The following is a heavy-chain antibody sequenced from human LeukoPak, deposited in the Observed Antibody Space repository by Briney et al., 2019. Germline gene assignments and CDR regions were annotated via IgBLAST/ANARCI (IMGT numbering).Heavy chain of an antibody. D-gene: IGHD3-10*01. CDR3: AKDQMVRGVIKFYYYYMDV. CDR1: GFTFSSYE. V-gene: IGHV3-48*03. J-gene: IGHJ6*03. Sequence: GGSLRLSCAASGFTFSSYEMNWVRQAPGKGLEWVSYISSSGSTIYYADSVKGRFTISRDNSKNTLYLQMNSLRAEDTAVYYCAKDQMVRGVIKFYYYYMDVWGKGTTVTISS. CDR2: ISSSGSTI.